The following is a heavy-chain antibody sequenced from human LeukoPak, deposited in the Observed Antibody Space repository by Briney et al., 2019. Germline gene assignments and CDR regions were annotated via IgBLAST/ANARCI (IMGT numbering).Heavy chain of an antibody. Sequence: ASETLSLTCTVSGGSVSSANYYWSWIRQPPEKGLEWIGYIYYSGSTKYNPSLKSRVTISLDTSKNQFSLKLSSVTAADTAVYYCAREAGYYYDSSGYYRAGAFDIWGQGTMVTVSS. CDR3: AREAGYYYDSSGYYRAGAFDI. D-gene: IGHD3-22*01. J-gene: IGHJ3*02. V-gene: IGHV4-61*01. CDR1: GGSVSSANYY. CDR2: IYYSGST.